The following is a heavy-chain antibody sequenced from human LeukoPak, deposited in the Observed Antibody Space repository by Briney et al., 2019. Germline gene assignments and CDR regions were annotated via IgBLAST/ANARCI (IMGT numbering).Heavy chain of an antibody. CDR1: GGSFSTSDYY. D-gene: IGHD6-19*01. CDR2: VYYTEDT. CDR3: AAIIALADTYDGFDV. V-gene: IGHV4-39*07. J-gene: IGHJ3*01. Sequence: PSVTLSLTCTVSGGSFSTSDYYWGWIRQPPGKGLEWIGTVYYTEDTYYNPSLKSRVIISVDTSQNHFSLKLSSVTAADTAVYYCAAIIALADTYDGFDVWGQGTMVTVSS.